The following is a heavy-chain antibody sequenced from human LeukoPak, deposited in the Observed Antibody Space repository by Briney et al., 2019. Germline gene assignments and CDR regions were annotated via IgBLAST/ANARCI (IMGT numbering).Heavy chain of an antibody. CDR3: ASSSPSAVPDY. CDR1: GFTFSSYA. D-gene: IGHD4-17*01. CDR2: ISSSGSTI. Sequence: GGSLRLSCAASGFTFSSYAMSWVRQAPGKGLEWVSYISSSGSTIYYADSVKGRFTISRDNAKNSLYLQMNSLRAEDTAVYYCASSSPSAVPDYWGQGTLVTVSS. V-gene: IGHV3-48*04. J-gene: IGHJ4*02.